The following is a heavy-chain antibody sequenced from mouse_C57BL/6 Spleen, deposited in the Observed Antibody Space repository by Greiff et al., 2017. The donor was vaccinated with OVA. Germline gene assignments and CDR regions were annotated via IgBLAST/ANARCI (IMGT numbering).Heavy chain of an antibody. V-gene: IGHV1-64*01. D-gene: IGHD2-12*01. J-gene: IGHJ1*03. Sequence: QVQLQQPGAELVKPGASVKLSCKASGYTFTSYWMHWVKQRPGQGLEWIGMIHPNSGSTNYNEKFKSKATLTVDKSSSTAYMQLSSLTSEDSAVYYCARLGLGYYSNGYFDVWGTGTTVTVSS. CDR3: ARLGLGYYSNGYFDV. CDR2: IHPNSGST. CDR1: GYTFTSYW.